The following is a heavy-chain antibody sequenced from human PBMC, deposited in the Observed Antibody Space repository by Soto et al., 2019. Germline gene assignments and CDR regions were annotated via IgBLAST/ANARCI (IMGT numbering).Heavy chain of an antibody. J-gene: IGHJ4*02. CDR2: INSDGSST. CDR3: ARGGGRCSGGSCYYHYFDY. Sequence: GGSLRLSCAASGFTFSSYWMHWVRQAPGKGLVWVSRINSDGSSTSYADSVKGRFTISRDNAKNTLYLQMNSLRAEDTAVYYCARGGGRCSGGSCYYHYFDYWGQGTLVTVSS. V-gene: IGHV3-74*01. CDR1: GFTFSSYW. D-gene: IGHD2-15*01.